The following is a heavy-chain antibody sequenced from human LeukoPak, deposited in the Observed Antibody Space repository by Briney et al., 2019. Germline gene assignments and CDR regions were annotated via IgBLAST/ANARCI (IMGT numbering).Heavy chain of an antibody. J-gene: IGHJ3*02. Sequence: GASVKVSCKVSGYTLTELSMHWVRQAPGQRLEWMGWINAGNGNTKYSQEFQGRVTITRDTSASTAYMELSSLRSEDMAVYYCARGTGGYIDAFDIWGQGTMVTVSS. D-gene: IGHD6-25*01. V-gene: IGHV1-3*03. CDR3: ARGTGGYIDAFDI. CDR2: INAGNGNT. CDR1: GYTLTELS.